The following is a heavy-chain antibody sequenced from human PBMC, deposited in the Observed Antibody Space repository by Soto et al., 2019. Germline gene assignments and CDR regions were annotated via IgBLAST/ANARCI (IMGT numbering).Heavy chain of an antibody. J-gene: IGHJ4*01. CDR3: ARDSGHGWENSVNHHFDY. CDR2: IKLDARQK. V-gene: IGHV3-7*01. CDR1: GISFGVSW. D-gene: IGHD1-26*01. Sequence: GGSLRLSCAASGISFGVSWMSWVRQAPGKGLEWVATIKLDARQKNYVHSVKGRFTMSRANAKNSLILQMDSLRAEDTAVYSCARDSGHGWENSVNHHFDYWGHGARVTVSS.